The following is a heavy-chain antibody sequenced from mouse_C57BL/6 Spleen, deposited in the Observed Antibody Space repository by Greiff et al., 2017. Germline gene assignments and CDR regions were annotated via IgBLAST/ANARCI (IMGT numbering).Heavy chain of an antibody. D-gene: IGHD2-1*01. J-gene: IGHJ3*01. CDR3: AREKGIYYGNGAWFAY. Sequence: VQLQQSGPELVKPGASVKMSCKASGYTFTDYNMHWVKQSHGKSLEWIGYINPNNGGTSYNQKFKGKATLTVNKSSSTAYMELRSLTSEDSAVYYCAREKGIYYGNGAWFAYWGQGTLVTVSA. CDR2: INPNNGGT. CDR1: GYTFTDYN. V-gene: IGHV1-22*01.